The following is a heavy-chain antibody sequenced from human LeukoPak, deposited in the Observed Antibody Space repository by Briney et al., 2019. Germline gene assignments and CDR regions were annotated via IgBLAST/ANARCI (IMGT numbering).Heavy chain of an antibody. V-gene: IGHV3-23*01. CDR2: ISKSGGST. CDR3: AASLPNIVVVPAAKGPFGS. Sequence: GGSLRLSCAASGFTFNNYAMSWVRQAPGKGLEWVSGISKSGGSTYYADSVRGRFTISRDNSKNTLYLQMSSLRAEDTAVYYCAASLPNIVVVPAAKGPFGSWGQGTLVTVSS. CDR1: GFTFNNYA. J-gene: IGHJ5*02. D-gene: IGHD2-2*01.